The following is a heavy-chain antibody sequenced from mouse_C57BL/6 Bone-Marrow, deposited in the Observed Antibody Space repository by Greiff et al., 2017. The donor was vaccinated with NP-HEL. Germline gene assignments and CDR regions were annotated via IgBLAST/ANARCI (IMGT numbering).Heavy chain of an antibody. CDR2: IWGGGST. Sequence: VMLVESGPGLVAPSQSLSITCTVSGFSLTSYGVDWVRQPPGTGLEWLGVIWGGGSTNYNSALMSRMSISNDNSKSQVFLKMNSLQTDDTAMYYCALLYYGNYYYAMDYWGQGTSVTVSS. V-gene: IGHV2-9*01. CDR3: ALLYYGNYYYAMDY. J-gene: IGHJ4*01. CDR1: GFSLTSYG. D-gene: IGHD2-1*01.